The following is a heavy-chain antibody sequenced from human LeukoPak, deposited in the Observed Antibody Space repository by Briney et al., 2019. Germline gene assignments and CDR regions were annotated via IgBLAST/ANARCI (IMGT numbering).Heavy chain of an antibody. V-gene: IGHV1-46*01. CDR3: ARNLNLYDSSGYCDY. CDR2: INPSGGST. J-gene: IGHJ4*02. D-gene: IGHD3-22*01. CDR1: GYTFTSYY. Sequence: ASVKVSCKASGYTFTSYYMYWVRQAPGQGLEWMGIINPSGGSTSYAQKFQGRVTMTRDTSTSTVYMELSSLRSEDTAVYYCARNLNLYDSSGYCDYWGQGTLVTVSS.